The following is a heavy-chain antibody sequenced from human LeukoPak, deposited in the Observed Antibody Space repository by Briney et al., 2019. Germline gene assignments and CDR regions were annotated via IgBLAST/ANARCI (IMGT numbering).Heavy chain of an antibody. J-gene: IGHJ4*02. Sequence: PGGSLRLSCAASGFTFSSYGMHWVRQAPGKGLEWVAFIRYDGSNKYYADSVKGRFTISRDNSKNTLYLQMNSLRAEDTAVYYCAKDRQDCSGGSCYSWRGGPGDYWGQGTLVTVSS. CDR1: GFTFSSYG. CDR2: IRYDGSNK. D-gene: IGHD2-15*01. V-gene: IGHV3-30*02. CDR3: AKDRQDCSGGSCYSWRGGPGDY.